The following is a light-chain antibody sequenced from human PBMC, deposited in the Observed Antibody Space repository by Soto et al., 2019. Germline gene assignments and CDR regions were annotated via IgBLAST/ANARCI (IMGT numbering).Light chain of an antibody. J-gene: IGLJ2*01. Sequence: QSALTQYPAASGSPGQSVTISCTGTSSDVGGYNYVSWYQQHPGKAPKLMIYEVSKRPSGVPDRFSGSKSGNTASLTVSGLQADDDADYYCSSSAGSNNVVFGGGTKVTVL. V-gene: IGLV2-8*01. CDR2: EVS. CDR3: SSSAGSNNVV. CDR1: SSDVGGYNY.